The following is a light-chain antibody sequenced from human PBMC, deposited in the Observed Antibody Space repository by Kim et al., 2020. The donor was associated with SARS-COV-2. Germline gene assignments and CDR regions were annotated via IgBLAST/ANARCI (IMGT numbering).Light chain of an antibody. CDR3: ATWDDSLSAVV. V-gene: IGLV1-47*02. CDR2: SNS. CDR1: SSNIGSHY. J-gene: IGLJ2*01. Sequence: QSVLTQTPSASGTPGQTVTISCSGSSSNIGSHYIYWYHQLPGTAPKLLIWSNSQRPSGVPDRFSGSKSGTSASLAISGLRSEDEADYYCATWDDSLSAVVFGGGTQLTVL.